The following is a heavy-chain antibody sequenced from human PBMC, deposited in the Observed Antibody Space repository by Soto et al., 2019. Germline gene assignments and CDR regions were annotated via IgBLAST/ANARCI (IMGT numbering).Heavy chain of an antibody. CDR3: ARGPSGVKVDS. D-gene: IGHD3-16*01. CDR1: GGSISTVDYW. V-gene: IGHV4-30-4*01. J-gene: IGHJ4*02. Sequence: QVQLQESGPGLVKPSQTLSLTCTVSGGSISTVDYWWRWIRRSPDMGLEWIGHSYDGGKSYNNPSLESGFTMSVVTSKSQITLTLSSVSAAETAVYYCARGPSGVKVDSWGQGTLVTVSS. CDR2: SYDGGKS.